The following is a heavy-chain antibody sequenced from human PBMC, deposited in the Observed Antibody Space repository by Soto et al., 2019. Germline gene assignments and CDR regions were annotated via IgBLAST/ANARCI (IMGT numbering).Heavy chain of an antibody. D-gene: IGHD2-15*01. J-gene: IGHJ5*02. CDR1: GGSISSGGYY. V-gene: IGHV4-31*03. Sequence: QVQLQESGPGLVKPSQTLSLTCTVSGGSISSGGYYWSWIRQHPGKGLEWIGYIYYSGSTYYNPSLKSRVTISVDTSKNQFSLKLSSVTAADTAVYYCARECHRYCSGGSCYRCNEDWFDPWGQGTLVTVSS. CDR2: IYYSGST. CDR3: ARECHRYCSGGSCYRCNEDWFDP.